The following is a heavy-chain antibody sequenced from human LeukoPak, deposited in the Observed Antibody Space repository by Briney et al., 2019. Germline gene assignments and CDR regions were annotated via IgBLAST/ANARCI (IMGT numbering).Heavy chain of an antibody. CDR2: ISSSSSYI. J-gene: IGHJ5*02. CDR3: ARDYQVVPAANQLDWFDP. CDR1: GFTFSSYS. Sequence: GGSLRLSCAASGFTFSSYSMNWVRQAPGKGLEWVSSISSSSSYIYYADSVKGRFTISRDNAKNSLYLQMNILRAEDTAVYYCARDYQVVPAANQLDWFDPWGQGTLVTVSS. D-gene: IGHD2-2*01. V-gene: IGHV3-21*01.